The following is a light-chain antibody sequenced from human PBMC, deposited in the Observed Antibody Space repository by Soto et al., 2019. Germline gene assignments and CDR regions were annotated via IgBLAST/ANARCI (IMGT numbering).Light chain of an antibody. CDR3: QQYGTSPWT. CDR2: GAS. V-gene: IGKV3-20*01. Sequence: EIVLTQSPGTLSLSPGDRATLSCRASQSGNSNSLAWYQQKPGQAPRLLIYGASSRATGIPDTLSGSGSGTDFTLTISRLEPGDFAVYYCQQYGTSPWTFGQGTKVEIK. J-gene: IGKJ1*01. CDR1: QSGNSNS.